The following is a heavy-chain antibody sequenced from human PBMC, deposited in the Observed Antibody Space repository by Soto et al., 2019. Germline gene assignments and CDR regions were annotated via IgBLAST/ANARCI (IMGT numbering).Heavy chain of an antibody. Sequence: ASVKVSCKVSGYTLTELSMHWVRQAPGKGLEWMGGFDPEDGETIYAQKFQGRVTMTEDTSTDTAYMELRSLRSDDTAVYYCARDLDYDFWSGDNCIDPWGQGTLVTVSS. CDR1: GYTLTELS. J-gene: IGHJ5*02. V-gene: IGHV1-24*01. CDR2: FDPEDGET. D-gene: IGHD3-3*01. CDR3: ARDLDYDFWSGDNCIDP.